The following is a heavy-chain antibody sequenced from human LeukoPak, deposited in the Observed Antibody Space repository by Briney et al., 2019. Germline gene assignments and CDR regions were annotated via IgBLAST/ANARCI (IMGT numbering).Heavy chain of an antibody. Sequence: ETLSLTCSVSGGSFDSKYWSWVRQAPGKGLEWVSAISGSAGSTYYADSVKGRFTISRDNSKNTLYLQMNSLRAEDTAVYYCAKEPSSGAFDYWGQGTLVTVSS. CDR2: ISGSAGST. CDR3: AKEPSSGAFDY. J-gene: IGHJ4*02. CDR1: GGSFDSKY. V-gene: IGHV3-23*01. D-gene: IGHD1-26*01.